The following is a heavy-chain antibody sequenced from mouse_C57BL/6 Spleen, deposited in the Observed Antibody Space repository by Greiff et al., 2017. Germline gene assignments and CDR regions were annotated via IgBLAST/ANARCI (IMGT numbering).Heavy chain of an antibody. J-gene: IGHJ4*01. CDR2: INPNYGTT. CDR1: GYSFTDYN. D-gene: IGHD1-1*01. Sequence: EVHLVESGPELVKPGASVKISCKASGYSFTDYNMNWVKQSNGKSLEWIGVINPNYGTTSYNQKFKGKATLTVDQSSSTAYMQLNSLTSEDSAVYYCARVYGSLYYYAMDYWGQGTSVTVSS. V-gene: IGHV1-39*01. CDR3: ARVYGSLYYYAMDY.